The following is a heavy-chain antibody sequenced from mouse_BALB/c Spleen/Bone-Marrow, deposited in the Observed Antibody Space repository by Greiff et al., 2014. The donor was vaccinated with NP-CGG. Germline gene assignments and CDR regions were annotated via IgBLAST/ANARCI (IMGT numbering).Heavy chain of an antibody. Sequence: DVMLVESGGGLVQPGGSLKLSCATSGFTFSDYYMYWVRQTPEKRLEWVAYLSDGGDSTYYPDTVKGRFTISRDNAKNTLYLQMSRLMSEDTAIYYCARNNYAMDYWGQGTSVTVSS. CDR2: LSDGGDST. CDR3: ARNNYAMDY. CDR1: GFTFSDYY. V-gene: IGHV5-12*02. J-gene: IGHJ4*01.